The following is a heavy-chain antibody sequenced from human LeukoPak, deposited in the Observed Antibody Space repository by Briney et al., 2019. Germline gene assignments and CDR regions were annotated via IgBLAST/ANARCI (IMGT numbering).Heavy chain of an antibody. Sequence: SETLSLTCTVSSASIRSSNYYWGWIRQPPGKGLEWIGSIYHSGNIYYNPSLKSRVTISVDTSKNQFSLKLSSVTAADTAVYYCARHDSSGPYNAFDIWGQGTMVTVSS. CDR1: SASIRSSNYY. J-gene: IGHJ3*02. CDR3: ARHDSSGPYNAFDI. V-gene: IGHV4-39*01. D-gene: IGHD3-22*01. CDR2: IYHSGNI.